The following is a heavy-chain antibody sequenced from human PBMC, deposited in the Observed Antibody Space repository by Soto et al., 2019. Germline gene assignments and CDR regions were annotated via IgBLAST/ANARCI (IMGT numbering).Heavy chain of an antibody. CDR3: ARELRGYSYGPGEVF. J-gene: IGHJ4*02. CDR1: GGSITSSNYY. V-gene: IGHV4-30-4*01. CDR2: IYSSGSA. Sequence: SETLSLTCTVSGGSITSSNYYCSWIRQSPGEGLEWIGHIYSSGSAYYNPSLMSRVSMSIDTSKNQFSLSLNSVTVADTAVYFCARELRGYSYGPGEVFWGRGTLVTASS. D-gene: IGHD5-18*01.